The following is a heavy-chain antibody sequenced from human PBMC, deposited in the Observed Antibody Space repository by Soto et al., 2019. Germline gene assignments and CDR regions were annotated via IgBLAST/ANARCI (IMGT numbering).Heavy chain of an antibody. Sequence: EALKISCKGSGYSFTSYWISWVRQMPGKGLEWMGRIDPSDSYTNYSPSFQGHVTISADKSISTAYLQWSSLKASDTAMYYCARIAAAGTPLPGMDVWGQGTMVTVSS. V-gene: IGHV5-10-1*01. CDR2: IDPSDSYT. J-gene: IGHJ6*02. D-gene: IGHD6-13*01. CDR3: ARIAAAGTPLPGMDV. CDR1: GYSFTSYW.